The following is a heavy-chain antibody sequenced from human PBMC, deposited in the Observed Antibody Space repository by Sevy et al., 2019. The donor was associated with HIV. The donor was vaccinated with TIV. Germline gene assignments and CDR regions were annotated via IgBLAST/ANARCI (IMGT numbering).Heavy chain of an antibody. D-gene: IGHD3-10*01. J-gene: IGHJ4*02. CDR2: IRSESNSHAT. CDR3: TRHRLSMVRGIIMAHYFDY. V-gene: IGHV3-73*01. Sequence: GGYLRLSCAASGFTFSGSAIHWVRQASGKGLEWVGRIRSESNSHATAYAASVKGRFTISRDDSKNTAYLQMNSLKTEDTAVYYCTRHRLSMVRGIIMAHYFDYWGPGTLVTVSS. CDR1: GFTFSGSA.